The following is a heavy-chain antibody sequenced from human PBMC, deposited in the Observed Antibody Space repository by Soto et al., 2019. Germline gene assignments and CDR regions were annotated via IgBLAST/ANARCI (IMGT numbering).Heavy chain of an antibody. D-gene: IGHD6-13*01. CDR3: AKVTKRAAAGRYEYYKYGMDV. CDR1: GFAFSTYA. CDR2: ISGSGGSS. J-gene: IGHJ6*02. Sequence: AGGSLRLSCAASGFAFSTYAMTWVRHAPGKGLEWVSVISGSGGSSYYAASVKGRFTISRDNSKNTLYLQMNGLRAEDTALYYCAKVTKRAAAGRYEYYKYGMDVWGQGTTVTVSS. V-gene: IGHV3-23*01.